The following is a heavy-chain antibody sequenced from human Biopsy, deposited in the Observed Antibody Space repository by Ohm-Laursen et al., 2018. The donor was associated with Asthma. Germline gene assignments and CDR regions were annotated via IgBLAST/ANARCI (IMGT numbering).Heavy chain of an antibody. J-gene: IGHJ6*02. CDR2: ISVYNGNT. D-gene: IGHD3-10*01. Sequence: ASVKVSCKTFGYTFNSAGISWVRQAPRQGLEWMGWISVYNGNTKVAQKLQDRVTMITDTSTSTAYKELRSLRSDDTAVYFCARAVDYSHYYGIDVWGQGTTVTVS. CDR3: ARAVDYSHYYGIDV. CDR1: GYTFNSAG. V-gene: IGHV1-18*01.